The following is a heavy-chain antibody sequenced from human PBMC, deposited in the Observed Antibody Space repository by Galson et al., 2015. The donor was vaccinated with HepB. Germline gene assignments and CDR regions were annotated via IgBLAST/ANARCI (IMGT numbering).Heavy chain of an antibody. J-gene: IGHJ3*02. V-gene: IGHV4-61*02. CDR1: GGSISSGSYY. Sequence: TLSLTCTVSGGSISSGSYYWSWIRQPAGKGLEWIGRIYTSGSTNYNPSLKSRVTISVDTSKNQFSLKLSSVTAADTAVYYCASTTSWFDAFDIWGQGTMVTVSS. CDR3: ASTTSWFDAFDI. D-gene: IGHD2-2*01. CDR2: IYTSGST.